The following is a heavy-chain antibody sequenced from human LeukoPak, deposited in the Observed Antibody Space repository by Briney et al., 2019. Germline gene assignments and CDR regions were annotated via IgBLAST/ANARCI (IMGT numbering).Heavy chain of an antibody. CDR3: ARRLSYYYYMHV. Sequence: KSSSRGSGYSFTSYWNCWGRQMPGKGVEGMGIIYPGDSDTRYSPSFQGQVTISADKSINHAFLQWSSLKASDTAVYYCARRLSYYYYMHVWGKGNTVTVSS. CDR1: GYSFTSYW. J-gene: IGHJ6*03. V-gene: IGHV5-51*01. CDR2: IYPGDSDT.